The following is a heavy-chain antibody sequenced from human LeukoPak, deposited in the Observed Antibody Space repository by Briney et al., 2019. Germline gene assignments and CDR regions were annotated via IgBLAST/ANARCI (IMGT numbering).Heavy chain of an antibody. CDR1: GFTFSSYA. Sequence: PGGSLRLSCAASGFTFSSYAMSWVRQAPGKGLEWVSAISGSGGSTYYADSVKGRFTISRDNSKNTLYLQMNSLRAEDTAVYYCARDPGIAAAGAYYYYGMDVWGQGTTVTVSS. CDR2: ISGSGGST. D-gene: IGHD6-13*01. J-gene: IGHJ6*02. CDR3: ARDPGIAAAGAYYYYGMDV. V-gene: IGHV3-23*01.